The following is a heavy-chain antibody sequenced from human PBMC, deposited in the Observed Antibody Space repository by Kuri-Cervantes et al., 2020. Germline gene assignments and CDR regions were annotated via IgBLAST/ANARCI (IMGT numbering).Heavy chain of an antibody. V-gene: IGHV3-7*01. CDR1: GFTFSNAW. CDR2: IKQDGSEK. J-gene: IGHJ5*02. CDR3: AREVYYDILSQYSEGFDP. Sequence: GGSLRLSCAASGFTFSNAWMSWVRQAPGKGLEWVANIKQDGSEKYYVDSVKGRFTISRDNAKNSLYLQMNSLRAEDTAVYYCAREVYYDILSQYSEGFDPWGQGTLVTVSS. D-gene: IGHD3-9*01.